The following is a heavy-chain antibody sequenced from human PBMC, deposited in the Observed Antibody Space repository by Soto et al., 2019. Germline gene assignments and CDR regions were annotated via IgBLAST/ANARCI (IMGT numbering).Heavy chain of an antibody. CDR2: IYYTGYT. CDR1: GGSISSYY. V-gene: IGHV4-59*01. Sequence: SETLSLTCTVSGGSISSYYWSWIRPPPGKGLEWIGYIYYTGYTNYNPSLKSRVTISVDTSKNQFSLNVSSVTAADTAVYYCARVKWFGESGFDYWGQGTLVTVSS. D-gene: IGHD3-10*01. J-gene: IGHJ4*02. CDR3: ARVKWFGESGFDY.